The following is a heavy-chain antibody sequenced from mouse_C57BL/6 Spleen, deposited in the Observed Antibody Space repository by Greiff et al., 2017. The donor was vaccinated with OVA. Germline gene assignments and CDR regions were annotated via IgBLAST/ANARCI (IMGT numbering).Heavy chain of an antibody. CDR1: GYTFTDYN. D-gene: IGHD1-1*01. J-gene: IGHJ3*01. V-gene: IGHV1-18*01. CDR2: INPNNGGT. Sequence: VQLQQSGPELVKPGASVKIPCKASGYTFTDYNMDWVKQSHGKRLEWIGDINPNNGGTIYNQKFKGKATLTVDKSSSTADMELRSQTSEDTAVYYCAMGGYYGSSPFAYWGQGTLVTVSA. CDR3: AMGGYYGSSPFAY.